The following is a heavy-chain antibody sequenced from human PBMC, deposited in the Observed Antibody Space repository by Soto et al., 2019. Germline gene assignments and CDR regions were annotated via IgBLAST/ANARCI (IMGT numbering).Heavy chain of an antibody. CDR1: GGSISSSSYY. CDR2: IYYSGST. D-gene: IGHD3-16*02. V-gene: IGHV4-39*01. Sequence: QLLESGPGLVKPSETLSLTCTVSGGSISSSSYYWGWIRQPPGKGLEWIGSIYYSGSTYYNPSLKSRVTISVDTSKNQFSLKLSSVTAADTAVYYCARSSIMITFGGVIDIFDYWGQGTLVTVSS. CDR3: ARSSIMITFGGVIDIFDY. J-gene: IGHJ4*02.